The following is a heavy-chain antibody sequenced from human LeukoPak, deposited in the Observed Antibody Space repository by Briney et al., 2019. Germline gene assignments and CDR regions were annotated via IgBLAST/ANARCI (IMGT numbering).Heavy chain of an antibody. CDR2: ISYDGSNK. D-gene: IGHD3-22*01. CDR3: ARYDSSGYYPLGAFDI. J-gene: IGHJ3*02. CDR1: GFTFSSYW. V-gene: IGHV3-30*03. Sequence: GGSLRLSCAASGFTFSSYWMSWVRQAPGKGLEWVAVISYDGSNKYYADSVKGRFTISRDNSKNTLYLQMNSLRAEDTAVYYCARYDSSGYYPLGAFDIWGQGTMVTVSS.